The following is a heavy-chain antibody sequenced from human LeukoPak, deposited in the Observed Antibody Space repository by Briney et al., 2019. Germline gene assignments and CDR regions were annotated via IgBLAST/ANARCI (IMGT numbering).Heavy chain of an antibody. CDR1: GFTFKSYP. J-gene: IGHJ4*02. V-gene: IGHV3-21*01. Sequence: GGSLRLSCAAPGFTFKSYPMNWVRQAPGKGLEWVSSISAGSSSIYYTDSVKGRFTISRDNAKNSLYLQMNSLRAEDTAVYFCARDGIMTSSGWDFDYWGQGTLVTVSS. CDR2: ISAGSSSI. D-gene: IGHD6-19*01. CDR3: ARDGIMTSSGWDFDY.